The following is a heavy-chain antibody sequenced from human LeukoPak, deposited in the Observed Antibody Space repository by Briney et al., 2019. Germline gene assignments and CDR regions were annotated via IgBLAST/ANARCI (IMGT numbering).Heavy chain of an antibody. J-gene: IGHJ4*02. CDR3: ARHPFATPFDY. Sequence: SETLSLTCTVSGGSISSYYWSWIRQPPGKGLEWIGYVYYSGDTNYNPSLKSRVTMSLDTSKNQVSLRLSSVTAADTAVYYCARHPFATPFDYWGRGTLLTVSS. CDR1: GGSISSYY. D-gene: IGHD2-15*01. V-gene: IGHV4-59*08. CDR2: VYYSGDT.